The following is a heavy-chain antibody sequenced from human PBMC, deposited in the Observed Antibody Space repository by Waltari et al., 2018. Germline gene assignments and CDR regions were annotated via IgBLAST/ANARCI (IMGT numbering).Heavy chain of an antibody. J-gene: IGHJ4*02. CDR1: GFDSFHYF. Sequence: EVQLVESGGGLVQPGGSLRLSCAASGFDSFHYFLSWVRQAPGKGLEWISASSDGGVYTYYADSVEGRFTISRDSSKNTIYLQMNSLRVEDTALYYCAKGFEDLLPFDHWGQGTQVTVSS. V-gene: IGHV3-23*04. CDR2: SSDGGVYT. D-gene: IGHD2-21*01. CDR3: AKGFEDLLPFDH.